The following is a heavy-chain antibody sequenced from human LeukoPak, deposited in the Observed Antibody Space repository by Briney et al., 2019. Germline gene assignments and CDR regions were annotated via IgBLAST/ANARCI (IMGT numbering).Heavy chain of an antibody. V-gene: IGHV3-21*01. D-gene: IGHD5-12*01. CDR2: ISSSSSYI. CDR3: AKNPRPGVATSFVYYFDY. CDR1: GFTFSSYS. J-gene: IGHJ4*02. Sequence: GGSLRLSCAASGFTFSSYSMNWVRQAPGKGLEWVSSISSSSSYIYYADSVKGRFTTSRDNSKNTLYLQMNSLRAEDTAVYYCAKNPRPGVATSFVYYFDYWGQGTLVTVSS.